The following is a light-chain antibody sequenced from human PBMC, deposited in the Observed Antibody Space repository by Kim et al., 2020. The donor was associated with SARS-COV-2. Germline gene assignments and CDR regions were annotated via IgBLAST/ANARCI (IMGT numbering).Light chain of an antibody. CDR1: QDISNY. V-gene: IGKV1-33*01. CDR3: QQYDNLPYT. J-gene: IGKJ2*01. CDR2: DAS. Sequence: ASVGDRVNITCQASQDISNYLNWYQQKPGKAHKLLIYDASNLETGVPSRFSGSGSETDFTFTISSLQPEDIATYYCQQYDNLPYTFGQGTKLEI.